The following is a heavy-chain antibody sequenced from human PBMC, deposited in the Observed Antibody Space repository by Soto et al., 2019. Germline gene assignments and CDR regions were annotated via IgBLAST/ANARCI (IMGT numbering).Heavy chain of an antibody. Sequence: PGGSLRLSCAASGFTFNNFAMNWVRQAPGKGLEWVSYISSSSGSTIYYANSVKGRFTISRDNAKNSMYLQMNSLRVEDTAVYYCARGYCSGFYSWFDPWGQGTLVTVSS. J-gene: IGHJ5*02. CDR2: ISSSSGSTI. CDR3: ARGYCSGFYSWFDP. D-gene: IGHD6-19*01. CDR1: GFTFNNFA. V-gene: IGHV3-48*01.